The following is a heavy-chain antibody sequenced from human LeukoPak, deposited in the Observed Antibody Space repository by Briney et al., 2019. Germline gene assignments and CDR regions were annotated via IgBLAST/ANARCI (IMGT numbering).Heavy chain of an antibody. D-gene: IGHD3-3*01. V-gene: IGHV3-48*03. J-gene: IGHJ4*02. CDR2: ISSGGSNI. Sequence: GGSLRLSCEASGFTFSNFEMNWVRQAPGKGLEWVSYISSGGSNIYYADSVKGRFTISRDNAKNSLYLQMNSLRAEDTAVYYCARVRGQDYDFWSGTAYYFDYWGQGTLVTVSS. CDR1: GFTFSNFE. CDR3: ARVRGQDYDFWSGTAYYFDY.